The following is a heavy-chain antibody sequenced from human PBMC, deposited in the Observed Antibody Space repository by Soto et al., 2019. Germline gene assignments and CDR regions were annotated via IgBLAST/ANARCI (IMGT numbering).Heavy chain of an antibody. V-gene: IGHV3-73*02. D-gene: IGHD6-19*01. Sequence: EVQLVESGGGLVQPGGSLKLSCAASGFNFSDSAMHWVRQASGKGLEWVGRIRSKTNSYATVYAASVRGRFTIPRDDSSKTADLQLNTLKPEDTAVYYCSTSVAGMAVFEIWGQGTLVTVSS. CDR3: STSVAGMAVFEI. CDR1: GFNFSDSA. CDR2: IRSKTNSYAT. J-gene: IGHJ4*02.